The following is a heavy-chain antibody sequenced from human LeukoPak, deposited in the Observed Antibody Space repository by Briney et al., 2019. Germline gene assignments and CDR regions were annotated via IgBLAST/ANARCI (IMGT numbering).Heavy chain of an antibody. V-gene: IGHV3-21*01. CDR2: ISSSSSYI. Sequence: PGGSLRLSCAASGFTFSSYSMNWVRQAPGKGLEWVSSISSSSSYIYYADSVKGRFTISRDNAKNSLYLQMNSLRAEDTAVYYCARDSKIQLWLRILDYYSMDVWGQGTTVTVSS. CDR3: ARDSKIQLWLRILDYYSMDV. J-gene: IGHJ6*02. D-gene: IGHD5-18*01. CDR1: GFTFSSYS.